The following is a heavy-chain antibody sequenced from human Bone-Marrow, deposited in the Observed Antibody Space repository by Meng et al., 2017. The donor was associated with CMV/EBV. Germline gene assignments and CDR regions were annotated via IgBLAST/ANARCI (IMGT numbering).Heavy chain of an antibody. J-gene: IGHJ6*02. V-gene: IGHV4-34*01. CDR1: GGSFSGNY. D-gene: IGHD3-9*01. CDR3: ARKNSRSRLVIERYYYYYYGMDV. Sequence: SETLSLTCAVYGGSFSGNYWSWIRQPPGKGLEWIGEINHSGSTNYNPSLKSRVTISVDTSKNQFSLKLSSVTAADTAVYYCARKNSRSRLVIERYYYYYYGMDVWGQGTKVTVSS. CDR2: INHSGST.